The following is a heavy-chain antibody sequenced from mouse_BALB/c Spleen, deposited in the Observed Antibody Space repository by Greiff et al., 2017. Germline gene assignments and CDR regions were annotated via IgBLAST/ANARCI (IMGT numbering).Heavy chain of an antibody. J-gene: IGHJ3*01. D-gene: IGHD1-2*01. CDR1: GYSFTSYW. Sequence: VQLQQSGTVLARPGASVKMSCKASGYSFTSYWMHWVKQRPGQGLEWIGAIYPGNSDTSYNQKFKGKAKLTAVTSASTAYMELSSLTNEDSAVYYCTREDGYPFAYWGQGTLVTVSA. CDR2: IYPGNSDT. CDR3: TREDGYPFAY. V-gene: IGHV1-5*01.